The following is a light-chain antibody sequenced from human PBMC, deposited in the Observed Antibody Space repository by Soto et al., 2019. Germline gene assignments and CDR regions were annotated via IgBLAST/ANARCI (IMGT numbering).Light chain of an antibody. CDR3: QQYNNWPDS. V-gene: IGKV3-15*01. J-gene: IGKJ5*01. CDR2: TTS. Sequence: GKRAPPSCRASQSVNSYLAWYQQKPGQAPRLLIYTTSTRAPGIPARFSGSGSGTEFTLTISSLQSEDVAVYYCQQYNNWPDSFGGGTRLEIK. CDR1: QSVNSY.